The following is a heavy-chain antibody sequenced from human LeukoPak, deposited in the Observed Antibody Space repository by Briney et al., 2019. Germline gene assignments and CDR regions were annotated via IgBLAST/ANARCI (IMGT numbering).Heavy chain of an antibody. J-gene: IGHJ6*03. CDR3: AKLGRFPLYYFFYMDV. D-gene: IGHD3-10*01. Sequence: PGGSLRLSCAASRFTFSSYSMNWVRQAPGKGLEWVSSISSSSSYIYYADSVKGRFTISRDNAKNSLYLQMNSLRAEDTAVYYCAKLGRFPLYYFFYMDVWGKGTTVAISS. V-gene: IGHV3-21*04. CDR2: ISSSSSYI. CDR1: RFTFSSYS.